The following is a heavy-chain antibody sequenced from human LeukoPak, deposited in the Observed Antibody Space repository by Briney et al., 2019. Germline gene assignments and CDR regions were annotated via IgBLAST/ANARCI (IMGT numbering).Heavy chain of an antibody. Sequence: SETLSLTCAVYGGSFSGYYWSWIRQPPGKGLEWIGEINHSGSTNYNPSLKSRVTISVDTSKNQFSLKLSSVTAADMAVYYCATFKGFWSGYYSSGDWGQGTLVTVSS. D-gene: IGHD3-3*01. J-gene: IGHJ4*02. CDR3: ATFKGFWSGYYSSGD. V-gene: IGHV4-34*01. CDR2: INHSGST. CDR1: GGSFSGYY.